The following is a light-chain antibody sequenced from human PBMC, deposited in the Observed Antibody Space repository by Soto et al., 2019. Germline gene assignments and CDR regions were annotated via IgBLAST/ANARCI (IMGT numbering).Light chain of an antibody. CDR2: GAS. CDR1: QSVSSNY. CDR3: QQYGGSPRT. J-gene: IGKJ1*01. Sequence: EIVLTQSPATLSLSPGERATLSFRASQSVSSNYLAWYQQKPGQAPRLLIYGASSRATGIPDRFSGSGSGTEFTLTISRLEPEDFAVYYCQQYGGSPRTFGQGTKVDTK. V-gene: IGKV3-20*01.